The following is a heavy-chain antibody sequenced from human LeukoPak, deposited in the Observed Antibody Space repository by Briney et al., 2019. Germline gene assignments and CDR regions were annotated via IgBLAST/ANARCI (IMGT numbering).Heavy chain of an antibody. CDR3: AKAPQGYNTYALPAN. J-gene: IGHJ4*02. CDR1: GFTFSGYV. Sequence: PGGSLRLSCAASGFTFSGYVMSWVRQAPGKGLEWVSAISAPGGGTYYADSVKGRFTISRDNSKNTLSLQMNSLRVEDTVIYYCAKAPQGYNTYALPANWGQGTLVTVSP. D-gene: IGHD5-12*01. V-gene: IGHV3-23*01. CDR2: ISAPGGGT.